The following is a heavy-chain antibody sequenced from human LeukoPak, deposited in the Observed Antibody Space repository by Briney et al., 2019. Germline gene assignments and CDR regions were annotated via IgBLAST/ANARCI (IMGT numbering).Heavy chain of an antibody. CDR2: ISHTGVT. CDR1: GFSISSAYH. Sequence: SETLSLTCSVSGFSISSAYHWGWVRQPPGGRLEWIGSISHTGVTYYNPSFKSRLTISLDTSKVQFSLQLTSVTAADTAMYYCARDDTGFEYWGQGIVVTVSS. CDR3: ARDDTGFEY. V-gene: IGHV4-38-2*02. D-gene: IGHD1-1*01. J-gene: IGHJ4*02.